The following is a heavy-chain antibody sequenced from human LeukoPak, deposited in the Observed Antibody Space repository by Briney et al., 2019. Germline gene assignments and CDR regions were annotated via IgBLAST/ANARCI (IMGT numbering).Heavy chain of an antibody. D-gene: IGHD3-9*01. V-gene: IGHV4-59*12. Sequence: SETLSLTCTVSGGSISSYYWSWIRQPPGKGLEWIGYIYYSGSTNYNPSLKSRVTISVDTSKNQFSLKLSSVTAADTAVYYCARGRRIQYYDILTGYSAPFDYWGQGTLVTVSS. CDR1: GGSISSYY. CDR3: ARGRRIQYYDILTGYSAPFDY. CDR2: IYYSGST. J-gene: IGHJ4*02.